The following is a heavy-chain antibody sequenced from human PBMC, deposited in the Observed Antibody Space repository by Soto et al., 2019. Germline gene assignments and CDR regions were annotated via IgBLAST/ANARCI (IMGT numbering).Heavy chain of an antibody. J-gene: IGHJ6*02. CDR2: IITIFGTA. V-gene: IGHV1-69*12. CDR3: ARDRGDRYYYYYGMDV. Sequence: QVQLVQSGAEVKKPGSSVKVSCKASGGTFSSYAISWVRQAPGQGLEWMGGIITIFGTANYAQKFQGRVTITADESTSTAYMELSSLRSEDTAVYYCARDRGDRYYYYYGMDVWGQGPTVTVSS. D-gene: IGHD2-21*02. CDR1: GGTFSSYA.